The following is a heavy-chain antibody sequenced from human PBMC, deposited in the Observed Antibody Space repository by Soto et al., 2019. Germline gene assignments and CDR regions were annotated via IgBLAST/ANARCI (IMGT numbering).Heavy chain of an antibody. CDR2: ISYDGSNK. CDR3: AKDRVESGLGEIDY. V-gene: IGHV3-30*18. CDR1: GXSFSNNW. J-gene: IGHJ4*02. Sequence: GSLRLSCAASGXSFSNNWMHWVRQAPGKGLEWVAIISYDGSNKYYADSVKGRFTIYRDNSKNTLYLQMNRLRVEDTAVYYCAKDRVESGLGEIDYWGQGTLVT. D-gene: IGHD3-16*01.